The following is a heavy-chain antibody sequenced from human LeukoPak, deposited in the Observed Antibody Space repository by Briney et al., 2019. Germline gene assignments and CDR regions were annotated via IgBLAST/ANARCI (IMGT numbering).Heavy chain of an antibody. CDR3: VRAEVGTTLKYYYYYMDV. J-gene: IGHJ6*03. CDR2: IGTSGSYI. Sequence: GGSLRLSCAASGFTFSTYGMNWVRQAPGKGLEWVSSIGTSGSYIYYTDSVKGRFTISRDNAKNSLYLQMNSLRAEDTAVYYCVRAEVGTTLKYYYYYMDVWGKGTTVTVSS. V-gene: IGHV3-21*01. D-gene: IGHD1-26*01. CDR1: GFTFSTYG.